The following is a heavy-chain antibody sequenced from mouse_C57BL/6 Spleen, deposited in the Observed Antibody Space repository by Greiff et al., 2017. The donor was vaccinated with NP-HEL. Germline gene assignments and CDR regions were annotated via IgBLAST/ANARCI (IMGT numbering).Heavy chain of an antibody. D-gene: IGHD1-1*01. Sequence: QVQLQQPGAELAKAGASVKMSCKASGYTFTSYWMHWVKQRLGQGLEWFAETNPTNGRTYYNEKFKSKATLTVDISSSTAYMLLSGPTFEDSAVYYCARIKKIVATYFDYWGQGTTLTVSS. CDR1: GYTFTSYW. V-gene: IGHV1S81*02. CDR2: TNPTNGRT. J-gene: IGHJ2*01. CDR3: ARIKKIVATYFDY.